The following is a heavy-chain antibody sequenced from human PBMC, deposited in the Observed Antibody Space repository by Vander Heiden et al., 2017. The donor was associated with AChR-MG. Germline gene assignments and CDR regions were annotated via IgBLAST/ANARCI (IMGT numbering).Heavy chain of an antibody. V-gene: IGHV3-23*01. D-gene: IGHD3-22*01. CDR1: GFAFRSYA. CDR2: ISGSGGST. Sequence: EVQLLESGGGLVQPGGSLRLSCAAAGFAFRSYARGGVRQTPGKGLEWCSAISGSGGSTYYADSVKGRFTISRDNSKNTLYLQMNSLRAEDTAVYYCANNYDSSGYADYWGQGTLVTVSS. J-gene: IGHJ4*02. CDR3: ANNYDSSGYADY.